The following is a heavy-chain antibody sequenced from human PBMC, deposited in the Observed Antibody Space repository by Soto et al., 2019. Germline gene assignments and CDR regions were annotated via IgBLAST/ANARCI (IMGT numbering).Heavy chain of an antibody. CDR2: ISYDGSNK. CDR3: AGDVYDFFDS. D-gene: IGHD3-3*01. J-gene: IGHJ4*02. V-gene: IGHV3-30-3*01. CDR1: GFTFSSYA. Sequence: GGSLRLSCAASGFTFSSYAMHWVRQAPGKGLEWVAVISYDGSNKYYADSVKGRFTISRDNSKNTLYLQMNSLRAEDTAVYYCAGDVYDFFDSWGQGTLVTVSS.